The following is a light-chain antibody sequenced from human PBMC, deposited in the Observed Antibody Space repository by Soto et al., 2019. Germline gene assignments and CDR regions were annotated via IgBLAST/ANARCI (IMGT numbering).Light chain of an antibody. CDR1: HSVSSS. CDR3: QHYNTWPWT. CDR2: GAS. J-gene: IGKJ1*01. V-gene: IGKV3-15*01. Sequence: EVVMTQSPATLSVSPGERATLSCRASHSVSSSLAWYQQKPGQAPRLLISGASTRAAGIPARFSGSGSGTEFTLTISSLQSEDFEVYYCQHYNTWPWTFGQGTKVDI.